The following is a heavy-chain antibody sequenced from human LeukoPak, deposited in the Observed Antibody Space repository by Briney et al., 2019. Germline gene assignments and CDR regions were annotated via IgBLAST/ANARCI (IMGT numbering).Heavy chain of an antibody. D-gene: IGHD5-12*01. CDR1: AGSFISSSHH. J-gene: IGHJ5*01. V-gene: IGHV4-39*01. Sequence: PSETLSLTCTVSAGSFISSSHHWGWIRQSPGKGLGWIGCVYYGRTTYYNPSLDGRVTVSLDTSANQFALQLNSVPAADTAVYYCVRHDGRGGATMGAFDSWGQGSLVTVSS. CDR3: VRHDGRGGATMGAFDS. CDR2: VYYGRTT.